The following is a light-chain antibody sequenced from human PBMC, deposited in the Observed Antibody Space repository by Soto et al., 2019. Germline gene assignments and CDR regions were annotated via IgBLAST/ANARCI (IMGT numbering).Light chain of an antibody. Sequence: EIVLTQSPGTLSLSPGERATLSCRASQSVSSSYLAWYQQKPGQAPRLLIYGASSRATGIPHRFSGSGSGTDFTLTISRLEPEDFAVYYCQQYGSSSMYTFGQGTKLEI. CDR2: GAS. CDR1: QSVSSSY. V-gene: IGKV3-20*01. CDR3: QQYGSSSMYT. J-gene: IGKJ2*01.